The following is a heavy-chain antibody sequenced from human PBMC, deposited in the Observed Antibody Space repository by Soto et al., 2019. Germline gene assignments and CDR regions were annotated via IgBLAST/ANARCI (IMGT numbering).Heavy chain of an antibody. CDR2: ISFDGSNK. CDR1: GFTFSSYD. Sequence: QVQLVESGGGVVQPGRSLRLSCAASGFTFSSYDMHWVRQAPGKGLEWVAVISFDGSNKYYGDSVKGRFTVSRDNSRRRVYLQMNSLRAEDTAVYYCAKPIVAAGYYAMDVW. J-gene: IGHJ6*01. D-gene: IGHD6-13*01. CDR3: AKPIVAAGYYAMDV. V-gene: IGHV3-30*18.